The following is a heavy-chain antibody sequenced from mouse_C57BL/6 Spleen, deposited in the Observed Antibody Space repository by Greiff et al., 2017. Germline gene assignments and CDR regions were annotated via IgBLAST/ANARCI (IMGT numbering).Heavy chain of an antibody. Sequence: VQLQQSGAELVRPGTSVKVSCKASGYAFTNYLIEWVKQRPGQGLEWIGVINPGSGGTHYNEKFKGKATLTADKSSSTAYMQLSSLTSEDSAVYFCARAIYYDYDPFAYWGQGTLVTVSA. CDR3: ARAIYYDYDPFAY. D-gene: IGHD2-4*01. J-gene: IGHJ3*01. CDR1: GYAFTNYL. CDR2: INPGSGGT. V-gene: IGHV1-54*01.